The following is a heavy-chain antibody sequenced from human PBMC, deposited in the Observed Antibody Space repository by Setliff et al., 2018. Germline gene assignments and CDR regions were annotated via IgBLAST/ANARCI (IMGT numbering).Heavy chain of an antibody. Sequence: SETLSLTCIVSGGSINSYYWNWIRQPPGKGLEWIGYIYYSGNSNYDTNYNPSLKSRVTILSDTSKNQFSLILSSVTAADTAVYYCARDRAAASSFDYWGQGTLVTVSS. D-gene: IGHD6-13*01. J-gene: IGHJ4*02. CDR2: IYYSGNSNYDT. V-gene: IGHV4-59*01. CDR1: GGSINSYY. CDR3: ARDRAAASSFDY.